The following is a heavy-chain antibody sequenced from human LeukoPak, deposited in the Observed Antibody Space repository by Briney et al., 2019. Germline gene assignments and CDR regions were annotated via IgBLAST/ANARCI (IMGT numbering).Heavy chain of an antibody. CDR2: ISGSGGST. D-gene: IGHD2-15*01. CDR3: AKDRQAGDIVVVVAVIFDY. Sequence: PGGSLRLSCAASGFTFSSYAMSWVRQAPGKGLEWVSAISGSGGSTYYADSVKGRFTISRDNSKSTLYLQMNSLRAEDTAVYYCAKDRQAGDIVVVVAVIFDYWGQGTLVTVSS. J-gene: IGHJ4*02. CDR1: GFTFSSYA. V-gene: IGHV3-23*01.